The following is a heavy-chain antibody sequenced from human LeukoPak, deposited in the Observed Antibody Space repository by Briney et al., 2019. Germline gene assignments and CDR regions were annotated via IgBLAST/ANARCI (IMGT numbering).Heavy chain of an antibody. J-gene: IGHJ3*02. Sequence: ASVKVSCKASGGTFSSYAISWVRQAPGQGLEWMGGIIPIFGTANYAQKFQGRVTITADKSTSTAYMELSSLRSEDTAVYYCARGLSWFMDAFDIWGQGTMVTVSS. CDR3: ARGLSWFMDAFDI. D-gene: IGHD3-10*01. CDR2: IIPIFGTA. V-gene: IGHV1-69*06. CDR1: GGTFSSYA.